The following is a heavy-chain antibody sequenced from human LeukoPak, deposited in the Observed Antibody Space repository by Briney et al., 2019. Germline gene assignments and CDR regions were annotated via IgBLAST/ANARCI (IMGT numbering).Heavy chain of an antibody. V-gene: IGHV4-34*01. CDR3: ARGQVPAARGHNWFDP. CDR1: GYSFSDYY. D-gene: IGHD2-2*01. Sequence: SETLSLTCAVYGYSFSDYYWNWIRRPPGKGLEWIGEINHRASTNYNPSLQRRVTISVDTSKNQFSLRLSSVTAADTAVYSCARGQVPAARGHNWFDPWGLGTLVTVSS. J-gene: IGHJ5*02. CDR2: INHRAST.